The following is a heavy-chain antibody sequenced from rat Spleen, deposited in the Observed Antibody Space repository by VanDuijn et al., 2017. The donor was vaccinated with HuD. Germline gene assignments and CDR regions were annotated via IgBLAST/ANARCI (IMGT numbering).Heavy chain of an antibody. V-gene: IGHV5-7*01. D-gene: IGHD1-11*01. CDR1: GFIFSDYY. CDR2: ISWGGSST. CDR3: TRGDYGGYSEPFDF. J-gene: IGHJ1*01. Sequence: EVQLVESGGGLVQPGRSLKLSCAASGFIFSDYYMAWVRQAPKNGLEWVASISWGGSSTYYPDNVKGRFTISRDNAKNALYLQMNNLRSEDTAIYYCTRGDYGGYSEPFDFWGPGTMVTVSS.